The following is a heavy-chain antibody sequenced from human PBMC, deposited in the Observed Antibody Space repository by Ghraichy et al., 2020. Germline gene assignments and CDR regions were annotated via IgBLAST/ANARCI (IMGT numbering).Heavy chain of an antibody. J-gene: IGHJ4*02. V-gene: IGHV3-74*01. Sequence: GGSLRLSCAASGFTFSDNWMQWVRQAPGKGPVWLSLINNDGSDTRYADSVKGRFTISRDNAKNTVYLQMNSLRAEDTAMYYCTRDLRGVGALDHWGRGTLITVSS. CDR1: GFTFSDNW. CDR3: TRDLRGVGALDH. CDR2: INNDGSDT. D-gene: IGHD3-3*01.